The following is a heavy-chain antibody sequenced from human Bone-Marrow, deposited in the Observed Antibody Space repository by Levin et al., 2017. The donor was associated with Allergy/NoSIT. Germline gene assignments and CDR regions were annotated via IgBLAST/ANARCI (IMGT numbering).Heavy chain of an antibody. D-gene: IGHD6-13*01. CDR2: ISSNGGST. J-gene: IGHJ4*02. V-gene: IGHV3-64*01. CDR3: ARPYSSSWYFYFDY. CDR1: GFTFSSYA. Sequence: GGSLRLSCAAFGFTFSSYAMHWVRQAPGKGLEYVSAISSNGGSTYYANSVKGRFTISRDNSKNTLYLQMGSLRAEDMAVYYCARPYSSSWYFYFDYWGQGTLVTVSS.